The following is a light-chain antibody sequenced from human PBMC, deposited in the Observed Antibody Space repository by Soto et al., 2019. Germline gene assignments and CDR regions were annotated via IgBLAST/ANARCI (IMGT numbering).Light chain of an antibody. J-gene: IGKJ1*01. CDR2: SSS. CDR3: QQYRTSPPTWT. CDR1: QSVSSTY. Sequence: ELVLTQSPGTLSLSPGDRATLSCRASQSVSSTYLSWYQQRPGQAPRLVIYSSSSRASGIPDRFSGSGSGTDFTLTISRLEPEDFAVYYCQQYRTSPPTWTFGQGTKVEIK. V-gene: IGKV3-20*01.